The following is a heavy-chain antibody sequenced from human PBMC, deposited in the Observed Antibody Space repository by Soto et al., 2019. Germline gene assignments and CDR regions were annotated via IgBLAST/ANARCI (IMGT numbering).Heavy chain of an antibody. V-gene: IGHV4-59*08. CDR3: ASMGYHYGSGSYPLDY. Sequence: QVQLQESGPGLVKPSETLSLTCTVSGGSISSYYWTWIRQPPGKGLEWIGFMYNSGSTHYNPSLTSRVTISLDTSKNQFSPNLRSVTAPDTAVYYWASMGYHYGSGSYPLDYWGQGTLVTVSS. CDR2: MYNSGST. J-gene: IGHJ4*02. D-gene: IGHD3-10*01. CDR1: GGSISSYY.